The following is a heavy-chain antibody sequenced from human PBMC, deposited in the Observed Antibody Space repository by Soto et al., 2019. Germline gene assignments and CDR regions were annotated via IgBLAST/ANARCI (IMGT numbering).Heavy chain of an antibody. D-gene: IGHD5-12*01. Sequence: GGSLRLSCAASGFTFSNTGMTWVRQAPGKGLEWVSTISGSGARTYYADSVKGRLTLSRDNSKNMLDLQMNSLRAEDTAVYYCAKAARAYSGYDRAPFDYWGQGTLVTVSS. J-gene: IGHJ4*02. CDR2: ISGSGART. CDR3: AKAARAYSGYDRAPFDY. CDR1: GFTFSNTG. V-gene: IGHV3-23*01.